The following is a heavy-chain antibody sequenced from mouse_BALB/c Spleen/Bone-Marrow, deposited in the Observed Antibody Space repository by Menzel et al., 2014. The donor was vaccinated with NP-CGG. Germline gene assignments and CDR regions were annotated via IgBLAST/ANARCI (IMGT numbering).Heavy chain of an antibody. CDR3: ARVLRPHYYAMDY. Sequence: EVQVVESGGGLVKPGGSLKLSCAASGFTFSDYYMYWVRQTPEKRLEWVATISDGGSYTYYPDSVKGRFTISRDNAKHNLYLQMSSLKSEDTAMYYCARVLRPHYYAMDYWGQGTSVTVSS. CDR1: GFTFSDYY. CDR2: ISDGGSYT. J-gene: IGHJ4*01. D-gene: IGHD1-2*01. V-gene: IGHV5-4*02.